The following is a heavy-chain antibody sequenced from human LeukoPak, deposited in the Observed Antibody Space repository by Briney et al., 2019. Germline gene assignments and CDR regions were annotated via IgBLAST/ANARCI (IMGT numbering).Heavy chain of an antibody. CDR1: GXTFXSYA. CDR2: ISGSGGST. CDR3: ARKGVYYYGSGSYYIHPPYYYYMDA. D-gene: IGHD3-10*01. Sequence: GGXXXXSXAAXGXTFXSYAMSXVRQAPGKGLEWVSAISGSGGSTYYADSVKGRFTISRDNSKNTLYLQMNSLRAEDTAVYYCARKGVYYYGSGSYYIHPPYYYYMDAWGKGTTVTVSS. V-gene: IGHV3-23*01. J-gene: IGHJ6*03.